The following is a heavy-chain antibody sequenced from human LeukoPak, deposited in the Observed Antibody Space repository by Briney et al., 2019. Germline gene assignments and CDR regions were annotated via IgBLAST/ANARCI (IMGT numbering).Heavy chain of an antibody. Sequence: GGSLRLSCAASGLTVRNNYMSWVRQSPGKGLEWVSVIYSDGSTYYEDSVKGRFTISRDNAKNSLYLQMNSLRAEDTAVYYCARKNGLDYWGQGTLVTVSS. CDR2: IYSDGST. J-gene: IGHJ4*02. CDR3: ARKNGLDY. CDR1: GLTVRNNY. V-gene: IGHV3-53*01.